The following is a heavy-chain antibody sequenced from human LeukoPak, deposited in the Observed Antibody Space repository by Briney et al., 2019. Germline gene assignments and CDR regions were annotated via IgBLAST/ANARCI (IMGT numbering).Heavy chain of an antibody. CDR3: AKDLGEYSILGGDY. J-gene: IGHJ4*02. D-gene: IGHD6-6*01. CDR2: INPNSGGT. Sequence: ASVTVSCKGSGYTFTDYYMHWVRQAPGQGLEWMGWINPNSGGTNYAQKFQGRVSMTRDTSISTAYMELSRLRSDDTAVYYCAKDLGEYSILGGDYWGQGTLVTVSS. CDR1: GYTFTDYY. V-gene: IGHV1-2*02.